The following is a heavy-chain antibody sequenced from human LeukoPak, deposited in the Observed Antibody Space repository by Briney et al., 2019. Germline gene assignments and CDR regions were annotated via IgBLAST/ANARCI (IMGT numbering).Heavy chain of an antibody. Sequence: GGSLRLSCAASGFTFSSYEMNWVRQAPGQGLEWVSYISSSGSTIYYADSVKGRFTISRDNSKNTLYLQMNSLRAEDTAVYYCAKGVGYCSGGSCQQFDYWGQGTLVTVSS. CDR3: AKGVGYCSGGSCQQFDY. CDR2: ISSSGSTI. CDR1: GFTFSSYE. V-gene: IGHV3-48*03. D-gene: IGHD2-15*01. J-gene: IGHJ4*02.